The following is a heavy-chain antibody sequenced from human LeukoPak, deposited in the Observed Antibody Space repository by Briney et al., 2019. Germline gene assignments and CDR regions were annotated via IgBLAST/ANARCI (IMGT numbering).Heavy chain of an antibody. Sequence: SETLSLTCTVYGGSFGNYYWSWIRQPPGKGLEWIAEINQGGNTNYNPSLKSRVTISLDTSKNQFSPKLSSVSAADTAVYYCAIGPGGYYFDYWGQGTLVTVSS. CDR2: INQGGNT. CDR3: AIGPGGYYFDY. V-gene: IGHV4-34*01. D-gene: IGHD3-3*01. J-gene: IGHJ4*02. CDR1: GGSFGNYY.